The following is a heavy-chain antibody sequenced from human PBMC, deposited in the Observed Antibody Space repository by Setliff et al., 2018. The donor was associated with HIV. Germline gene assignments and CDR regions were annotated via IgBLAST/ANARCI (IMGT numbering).Heavy chain of an antibody. CDR3: ARVVGNSGYQRFDF. J-gene: IGHJ3*01. D-gene: IGHD6-25*01. CDR2: INYSGTT. V-gene: IGHV4-39*02. Sequence: SSETLSLTCTISGGSIIEDNFYWGWLRQPPGKGLEWIGSINYSGTTYSNPSLKTRVTTSMDTSKTRFSLKMTSVTAADTALYYCARVVGNSGYQRFDFWGQGTMVT. CDR1: GGSIIEDNFY.